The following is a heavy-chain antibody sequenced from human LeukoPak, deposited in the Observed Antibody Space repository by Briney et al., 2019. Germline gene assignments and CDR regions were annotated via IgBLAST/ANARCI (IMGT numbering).Heavy chain of an antibody. D-gene: IGHD3-10*01. J-gene: IGHJ4*02. CDR2: IKEDGSET. Sequence: GGSLRLSCAASGFTFSNYAMSWVRRAPGRGLEWVANIKEDGSETFYGDSVKGRFTISRDNAENSLNLQMNNLRPEDTAMYYCARPLFGAISPGYWGQGTLVTVSS. V-gene: IGHV3-7*01. CDR3: ARPLFGAISPGY. CDR1: GFTFSNYA.